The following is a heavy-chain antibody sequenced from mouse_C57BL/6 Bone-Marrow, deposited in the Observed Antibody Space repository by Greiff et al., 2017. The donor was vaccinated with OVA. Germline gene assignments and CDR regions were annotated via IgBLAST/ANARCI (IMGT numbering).Heavy chain of an antibody. CDR1: GYTFTSYT. CDR3: ARSEATMVTSFAY. V-gene: IGHV1-4*01. Sequence: VQVVESGAELARPGASVKMSCKASGYTFTSYTMHWVKQRPGQGLEWIGYINPSSGYTKYNQKFKDKATLTADKSSSTAYMQLSSLTSEDSAVYYCARSEATMVTSFAYWGQGTLVTVSA. CDR2: INPSSGYT. D-gene: IGHD2-1*01. J-gene: IGHJ3*01.